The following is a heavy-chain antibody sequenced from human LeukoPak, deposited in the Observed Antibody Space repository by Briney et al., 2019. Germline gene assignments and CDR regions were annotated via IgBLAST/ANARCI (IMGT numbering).Heavy chain of an antibody. CDR1: RDSDSSNSAA. D-gene: IGHD5-12*01. J-gene: IGHJ3*02. Sequence: SQTLSLTCGISRDSDSSNSAAWKWIRQSPSRGLEWLGRTYYRSKWHHNYAVSVKSRITINPDTSKNQFSLQLNSVTPEDTAGYYCASATGDHDYAFDIWGQGTMVTVSS. CDR2: TYYRSKWHH. V-gene: IGHV6-1*01. CDR3: ASATGDHDYAFDI.